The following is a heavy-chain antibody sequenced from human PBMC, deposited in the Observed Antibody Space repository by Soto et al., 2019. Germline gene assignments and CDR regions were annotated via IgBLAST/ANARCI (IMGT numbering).Heavy chain of an antibody. D-gene: IGHD3-22*01. Sequence: TLCLTCTVSGGSISSDDYYWNWIRQRPGKGLEWIGNIYYRGNTNYNPSLKSRIIMSMDMSENQFSLKLTSVTAADTAVDYCARGWDYEGRDVWCQGTTVT. J-gene: IGHJ6*02. CDR2: IYYRGNT. CDR3: ARGWDYEGRDV. CDR1: GGSISSDDYY. V-gene: IGHV4-31*03.